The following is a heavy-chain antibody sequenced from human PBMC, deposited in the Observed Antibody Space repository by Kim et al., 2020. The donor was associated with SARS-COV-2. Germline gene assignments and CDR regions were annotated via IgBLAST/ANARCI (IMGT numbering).Heavy chain of an antibody. D-gene: IGHD5-18*01. CDR3: ARRKYTFGSFDY. V-gene: IGHV4-59*01. Sequence: SVTLSLTCTVSGGSISSYYWTWIRQPPGKGLEWIGYIYYSGSTNYNPSLKSRVTISVDTSKNQFSLKLSSVTAADTAVYYCARRKYTFGSFDYWGQGTLVTVSS. CDR1: GGSISSYY. CDR2: IYYSGST. J-gene: IGHJ4*02.